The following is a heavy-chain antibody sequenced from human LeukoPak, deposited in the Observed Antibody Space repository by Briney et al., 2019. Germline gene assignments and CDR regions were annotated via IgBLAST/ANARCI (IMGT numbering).Heavy chain of an antibody. J-gene: IGHJ4*02. Sequence: SETLSLTCAVYGGSFSGYYWSWIRQPPGQGLEWIGEINHSGSTNYHPSPKSRVTISVDTSKNQFSLKLSSGDAAGTAVYYCARVVGSGCSFDYWGQGTLVTVSS. D-gene: IGHD6-19*01. CDR3: ARVVGSGCSFDY. V-gene: IGHV4-34*01. CDR2: INHSGST. CDR1: GGSFSGYY.